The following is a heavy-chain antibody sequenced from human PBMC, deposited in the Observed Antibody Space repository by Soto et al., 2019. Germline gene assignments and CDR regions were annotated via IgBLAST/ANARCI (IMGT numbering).Heavy chain of an antibody. CDR2: ISSSSSTI. D-gene: IGHD1-1*01. CDR1: GFTFSNYG. J-gene: IGHJ4*02. Sequence: EVQLVESGGGLVQPGGSLRLSCEASGFTFSNYGINWVRQAPGKGLEWVSHISSSSSTIYYAESVKGRFSISRDNAKNSLYLQMSSLRGEDTAVYYCATYFITTVGTTAWGQGTQVTVSS. CDR3: ATYFITTVGTTA. V-gene: IGHV3-48*01.